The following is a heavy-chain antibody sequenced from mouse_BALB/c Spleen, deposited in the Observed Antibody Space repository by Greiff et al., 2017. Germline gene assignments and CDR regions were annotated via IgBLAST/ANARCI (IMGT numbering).Heavy chain of an antibody. D-gene: IGHD1-1*01. J-gene: IGHJ2*01. V-gene: IGHV14-3*02. CDR2: IDPANGNT. CDR1: GFNIKDTY. CDR3: ASGVVADY. Sequence: VQLQQSGAELVKPGASVKLSCTASGFNIKDTYMHWVKQRPEQGLEWIGRIDPANGNTKYDPKFQGKATITADTSSNTAYLQLSSLTSEDTAVYYCASGVVADYWGQGTTLTVSS.